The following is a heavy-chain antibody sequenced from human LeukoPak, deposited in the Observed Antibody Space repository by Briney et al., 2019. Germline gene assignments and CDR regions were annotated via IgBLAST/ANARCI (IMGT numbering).Heavy chain of an antibody. CDR2: INPSGGST. Sequence: ASVKVSCKASGYTFTSYYMHWVRQAPGQGLEWMGIINPSGGSTSYAQKFQGRVTMTRDTSTSTVYMELSSLRSEDTAVYYCATGYSGYDLSPPFDYWGQGTLVTVSS. CDR3: ATGYSGYDLSPPFDY. CDR1: GYTFTSYY. D-gene: IGHD5-12*01. J-gene: IGHJ4*02. V-gene: IGHV1-46*01.